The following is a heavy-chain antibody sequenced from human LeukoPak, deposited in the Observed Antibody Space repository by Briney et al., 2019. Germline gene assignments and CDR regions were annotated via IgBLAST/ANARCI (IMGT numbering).Heavy chain of an antibody. CDR1: GGSVSSTNYY. CDR2: INHSGST. V-gene: IGHV4-39*07. CDR3: ARGVSRWFGELLNYYYYYGMDV. Sequence: SETLSLTCTVSGGSVSSTNYYWGWIRQPPGKGLEWIGEINHSGSTNYNPSLKSRVTISVDTSKNQFSLKLSSVTAADTAVYYCARGVSRWFGELLNYYYYYGMDVWGQGTTVTVSS. J-gene: IGHJ6*02. D-gene: IGHD3-10*01.